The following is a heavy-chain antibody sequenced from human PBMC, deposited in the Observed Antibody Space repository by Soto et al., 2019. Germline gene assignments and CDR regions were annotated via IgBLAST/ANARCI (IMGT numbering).Heavy chain of an antibody. CDR2: IRSKAKSYAT. CDR1: GLTFSGSA. J-gene: IGHJ6*02. CDR3: TRITDGTDYNYSGMDV. V-gene: IGHV3-73*01. Sequence: QLVESGGGLVQPGGSLTLSCAASGLTFSGSAMHWVRQTSGKGLEWVGRIRSKAKSYATAYAASVNGRFTISRDDSKNTAYLQMNSLKTEDTAVYYCTRITDGTDYNYSGMDVWGQGTTVTVSS.